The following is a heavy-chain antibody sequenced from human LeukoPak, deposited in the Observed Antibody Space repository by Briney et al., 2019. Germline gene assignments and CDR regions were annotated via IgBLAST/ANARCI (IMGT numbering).Heavy chain of an antibody. CDR3: ARGDILVVPAAMRAFDI. V-gene: IGHV3-48*04. D-gene: IGHD2-2*01. Sequence: QPGGSLRLSCAASGFTFSSYSMNWVRQAPGKGVEWVSYISSSSSNIYYADSVKGGFTISRDNPKNSLYLQMNSLRAEDTAVYYCARGDILVVPAAMRAFDIWGQGTMVTVSS. CDR1: GFTFSSYS. J-gene: IGHJ3*02. CDR2: ISSSSSNI.